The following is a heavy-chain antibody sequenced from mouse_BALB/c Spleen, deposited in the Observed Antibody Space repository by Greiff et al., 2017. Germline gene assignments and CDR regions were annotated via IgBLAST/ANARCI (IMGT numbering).Heavy chain of an antibody. V-gene: IGHV3-2*02. J-gene: IGHJ1*01. CDR3: ARGSYWYFDV. D-gene: IGHD1-1*01. Sequence: EVKLMESGPGLVKPSQSLSLTCTVTGYSITSDYAWNWIRQFPGNKLEWMGYISYSGSTSYNPSLKSRISITRDTSKNQFFLQLNSVTTEDTATYYCARGSYWYFDVWGAGTTVTVSS. CDR2: ISYSGST. CDR1: GYSITSDYA.